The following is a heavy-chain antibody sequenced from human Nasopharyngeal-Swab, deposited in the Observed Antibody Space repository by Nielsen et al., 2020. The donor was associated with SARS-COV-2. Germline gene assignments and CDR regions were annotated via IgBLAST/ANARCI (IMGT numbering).Heavy chain of an antibody. CDR3: AKYTSGWGWFDP. CDR2: IKQDGSEK. V-gene: IGHV3-7*03. Sequence: GESLKISCAASGFTFSSYWMSWVRQAPGKGLEWVAKIKQDGSEKYYVDSVKGRFTISRNNAKNSLYLQLNSLRAEDTAMHYCAKYTSGWGWFDPWGLGTLVTVSS. CDR1: GFTFSSYW. D-gene: IGHD6-19*01. J-gene: IGHJ5*02.